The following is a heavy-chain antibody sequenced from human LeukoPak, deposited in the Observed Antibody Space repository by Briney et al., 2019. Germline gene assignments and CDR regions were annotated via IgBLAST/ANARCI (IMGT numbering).Heavy chain of an antibody. J-gene: IGHJ4*02. Sequence: ASVKVSCKASGYTFTSYYMHWVRQAPGQGLEWMGIINPSGGSTSYAQKFQGRVTITADESTSTAYMELSSLRSEDTAVYYCARGAYCGGDCYLAFDYWGQGTLVTVSS. V-gene: IGHV1-46*01. CDR1: GYTFTSYY. D-gene: IGHD2-21*02. CDR3: ARGAYCGGDCYLAFDY. CDR2: INPSGGST.